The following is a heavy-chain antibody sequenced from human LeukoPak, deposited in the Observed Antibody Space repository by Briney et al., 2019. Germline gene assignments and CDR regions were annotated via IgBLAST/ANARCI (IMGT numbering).Heavy chain of an antibody. J-gene: IGHJ6*02. D-gene: IGHD6-19*01. CDR2: INHSGST. V-gene: IGHV4-34*01. CDR3: ARGFWARFVAWSSSGGSYYYGMDV. Sequence: KPSETLSLTCAVYGGSFSGYYRSWIRQPPGKGLEWIGEINHSGSTNYNPSLKSRVTISVDTSKNQFSLKLSSVTAADTAVYYCARGFWARFVAWSSSGGSYYYGMDVWGQGTTVTVSS. CDR1: GGSFSGYY.